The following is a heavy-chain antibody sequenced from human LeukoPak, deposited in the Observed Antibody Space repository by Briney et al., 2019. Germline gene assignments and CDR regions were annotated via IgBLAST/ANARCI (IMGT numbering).Heavy chain of an antibody. CDR3: ARANSGSYSSFWFDP. CDR2: ISSNGGST. Sequence: GGSLRLSCAASGFTFSSYAMHWVRQAPGKGLEYVSAISSNGGSTYYANSVKGRFTISRDNSKNTLYLQMGSLRAEDMAVYYCARANSGSYSSFWFDPWGQGTLVTVSS. D-gene: IGHD1-26*01. J-gene: IGHJ5*02. V-gene: IGHV3-64*01. CDR1: GFTFSSYA.